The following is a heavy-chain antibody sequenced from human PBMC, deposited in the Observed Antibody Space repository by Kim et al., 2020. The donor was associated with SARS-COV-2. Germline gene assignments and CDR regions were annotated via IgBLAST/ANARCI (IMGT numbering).Heavy chain of an antibody. CDR1: GFTASRFTFSDAW. J-gene: IGHJ4*02. D-gene: IGHD6-13*01. CDR2: IKSQNAGGTI. CDR3: ATNSWLDY. Sequence: GGSLRLSCAVSGFTASRFTFSDAWMNWVRQAPGKGLEWVGRIKSQNAGGTIDYAAPVKGRFIISRDDSKRTLYLQMNSLKIEDTAVYYCATNSWLDYWGQGTLVTVSS. V-gene: IGHV3-15*01.